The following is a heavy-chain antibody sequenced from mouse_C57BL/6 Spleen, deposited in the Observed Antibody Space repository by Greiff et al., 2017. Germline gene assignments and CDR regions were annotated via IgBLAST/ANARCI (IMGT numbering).Heavy chain of an antibody. V-gene: IGHV1-55*01. D-gene: IGHD1-1*01. CDR1: GYTFTSYW. J-gene: IGHJ2*01. CDR2: IYPGSGST. CDR3: ASPLYYGSSYDYFDY. Sequence: VQLQQPGAELVKPGASVKMSCKASGYTFTSYWITWVKQRPGQGLEWIGDIYPGSGSTNYNEKFKSKATLTVDTSSSTAYMQLSSLTSEDSAVYYWASPLYYGSSYDYFDYWGQGTTLTVSS.